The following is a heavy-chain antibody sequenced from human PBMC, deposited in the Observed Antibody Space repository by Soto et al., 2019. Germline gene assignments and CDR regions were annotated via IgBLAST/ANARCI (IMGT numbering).Heavy chain of an antibody. J-gene: IGHJ6*02. CDR3: ARDPAIYSGNFDYGLDV. V-gene: IGHV3-48*03. Sequence: EVQLVESGGGLVQAGGSLRLFCAVSGFTFSNYEMHWVRQAPGKGLEWVAYIGTSGRTIYYADSVRGRFTISRDNAKNFMYLQMNSLRAEDTAVYYCARDPAIYSGNFDYGLDVWGQGTTVTVSS. CDR2: IGTSGRTI. CDR1: GFTFSNYE. D-gene: IGHD3-22*01.